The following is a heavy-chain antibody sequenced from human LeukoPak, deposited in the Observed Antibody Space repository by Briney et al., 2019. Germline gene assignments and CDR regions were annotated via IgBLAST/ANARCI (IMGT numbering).Heavy chain of an antibody. CDR1: GYTFTSYD. D-gene: IGHD2-2*01. Sequence: ASVTVSCKASGYTFTSYDINWVRQATGQGLEWMGWMNPNSGNTGYAQKFQGRVTMTRNTSMSTAYMELSSLRSEDTAVYYCARGQDIVVVPAASNYYYYYGMDVWGQGTTVTVSS. V-gene: IGHV1-8*01. CDR2: MNPNSGNT. CDR3: ARGQDIVVVPAASNYYYYYGMDV. J-gene: IGHJ6*02.